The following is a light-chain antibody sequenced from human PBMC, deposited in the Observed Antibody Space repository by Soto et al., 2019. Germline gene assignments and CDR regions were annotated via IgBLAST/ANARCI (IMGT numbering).Light chain of an antibody. CDR1: QSVSNF. CDR2: DAS. J-gene: IGKJ5*01. Sequence: EIVLTQSPATLSLSPAERATLSCRASQSVSNFLAWYQQKPGQAPRLLIYDASNRATGIPARFSGSGSGTDFTLTIRSLEPEDFAIYYCQQRANWPLTTFGHGTRLEIK. V-gene: IGKV3-11*01. CDR3: QQRANWPLTT.